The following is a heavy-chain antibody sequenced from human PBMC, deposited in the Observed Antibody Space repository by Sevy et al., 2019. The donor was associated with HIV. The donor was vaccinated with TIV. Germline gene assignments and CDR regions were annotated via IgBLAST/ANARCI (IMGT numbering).Heavy chain of an antibody. Sequence: GGSLRLSCAASGFSFSNYWMTWVRQAPGKGLEWVAKIKRDGSETDYVDSVKGRFTISRDNANNSLFLQMNSLRAEDTAVYYCAREDIVLGEDNYYGIDVWGQGTTVTVSS. CDR3: AREDIVLGEDNYYGIDV. D-gene: IGHD2-15*01. V-gene: IGHV3-7*03. CDR2: IKRDGSET. CDR1: GFSFSNYW. J-gene: IGHJ6*02.